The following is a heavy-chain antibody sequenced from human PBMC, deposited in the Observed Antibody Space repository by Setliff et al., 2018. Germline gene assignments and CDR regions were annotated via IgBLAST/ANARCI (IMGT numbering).Heavy chain of an antibody. Sequence: SETLSLTCGVSGYSISSGHFWGWIRQPPGKGLEWLGNIFHSGSTYYNPTLNSRVTMSVDTSKNQFSLMLTSVTAADTAVYFCAREYVVISFVRNTHSHYGMDVWGQGTTVTVSS. J-gene: IGHJ6*02. CDR1: GYSISSGHF. V-gene: IGHV4-38-2*02. CDR3: AREYVVISFVRNTHSHYGMDV. D-gene: IGHD2-21*01. CDR2: IFHSGST.